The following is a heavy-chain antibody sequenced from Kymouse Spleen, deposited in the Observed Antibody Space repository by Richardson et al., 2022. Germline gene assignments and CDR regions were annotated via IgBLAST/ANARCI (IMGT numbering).Heavy chain of an antibody. J-gene: IGHJ6*02. V-gene: IGHV4-34*01. CDR3: ARGRAGTTRYYGMDV. D-gene: IGHD1-7*01. CDR1: GGSFSGYY. CDR2: INHSGST. Sequence: QVQLQQWGAGLLKPSETLSLTCAVYGGSFSGYYWSWIRQPPGKGLEWIGEINHSGSTNYNPSLKSRVTISVDTSKNQFSLKLSSVTAADTAVYYCARGRAGTTRYYGMDVWGQGTTVTVSS.